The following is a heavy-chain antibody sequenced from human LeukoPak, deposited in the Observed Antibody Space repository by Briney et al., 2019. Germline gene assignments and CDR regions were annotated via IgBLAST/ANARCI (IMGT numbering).Heavy chain of an antibody. CDR2: IYYSGST. Sequence: PSETLSLTCTVSGGSISSYYRSWIRQPPGKGLEWIGYIYYSGSTNYNPSLKSRVTISVDTSKNQFSLKLSSVTAADTAVYYCVRARIAVAGILYYYYGMDVWGQGTTVTVSS. V-gene: IGHV4-59*01. CDR3: VRARIAVAGILYYYYGMDV. D-gene: IGHD6-19*01. CDR1: GGSISSYY. J-gene: IGHJ6*02.